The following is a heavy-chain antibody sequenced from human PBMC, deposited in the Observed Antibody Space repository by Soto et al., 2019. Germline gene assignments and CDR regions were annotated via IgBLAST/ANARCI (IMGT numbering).Heavy chain of an antibody. CDR1: GFTFNNAW. CDR3: TTTLYYYDNGGDTWLGY. Sequence: EVQLVESGGNLVKPGGSLRLSCAVSGFTFNNAWMNWVRQAPGKGLEWVGRIKSTTDGGATDYAAPVKGRFTISRDDSRDTLYLQMYSLKTEDTAFYYCTTTLYYYDNGGDTWLGYWGRGTLVTVSS. D-gene: IGHD3-22*01. J-gene: IGHJ4*02. CDR2: IKSTTDGGAT. V-gene: IGHV3-15*07.